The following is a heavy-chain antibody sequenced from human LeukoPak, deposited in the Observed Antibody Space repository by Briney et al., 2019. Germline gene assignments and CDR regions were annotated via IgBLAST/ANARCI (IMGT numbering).Heavy chain of an antibody. CDR2: ISGSGGST. D-gene: IGHD6-13*01. V-gene: IGHV3-23*01. CDR1: GFTFSNHA. CDR3: TIADWAAAGHAAYDY. J-gene: IGHJ4*01. Sequence: GGSLRLSCAASGFTFSNHAMTWVRQAPGKGLEWISGISGSGGSTFYADSVKGRFTISRDNSKNTLYLQMNSLRADDTAVYHCTIADWAAAGHAAYDYWGQGTRVTVSS.